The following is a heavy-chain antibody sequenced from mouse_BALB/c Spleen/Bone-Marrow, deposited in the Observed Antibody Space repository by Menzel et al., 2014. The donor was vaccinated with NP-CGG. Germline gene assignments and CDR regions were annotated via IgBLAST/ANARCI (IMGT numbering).Heavy chain of an antibody. CDR3: ARHGDYYGSSLFAY. J-gene: IGHJ3*01. D-gene: IGHD1-1*01. CDR1: EYEFPSHD. V-gene: IGHV5-2*01. Sequence: DVQLVESGGGLVQPGESLKLSCESNEYEFPSHDMSWVRKTPEKRLELVAAINSDGGSTYYPDTMERRFIISRDNSKKTLYLQMSSLRSEGTAFYYCARHGDYYGSSLFAYWGQGTLVTVSA. CDR2: INSDGGST.